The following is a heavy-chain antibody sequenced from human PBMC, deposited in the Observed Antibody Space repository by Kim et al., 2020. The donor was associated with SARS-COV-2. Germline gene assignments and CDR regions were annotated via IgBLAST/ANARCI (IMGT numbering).Heavy chain of an antibody. V-gene: IGHV3-30*03. Sequence: GGSLRLSCAASGFTFSSYGMHWVRQAPGKGLEWVAVISYDGSNKYYADSVKGRFTISRDNSKNTLYLQMNSLRAEDTAVYYCASPNTHYYDSSGHLNRGDYWGQGTLVTVSS. CDR2: ISYDGSNK. CDR3: ASPNTHYYDSSGHLNRGDY. J-gene: IGHJ4*02. CDR1: GFTFSSYG. D-gene: IGHD3-22*01.